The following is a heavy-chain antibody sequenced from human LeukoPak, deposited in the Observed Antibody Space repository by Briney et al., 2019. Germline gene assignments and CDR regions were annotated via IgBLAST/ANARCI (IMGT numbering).Heavy chain of an antibody. CDR3: ARAGGSTVSHSDY. J-gene: IGHJ4*02. V-gene: IGHV3-21*01. D-gene: IGHD4-17*01. CDR1: GFTFSSYS. Sequence: GGSLRLSCAASGFTFSSYSMNWIRQAPGKGLEWVSSISSSTSYIYYADSVKGRLTISKDNAKNSLYLQMNSLRAEDTAVYYCARAGGSTVSHSDYWGQGTLVTVSS. CDR2: ISSSTSYI.